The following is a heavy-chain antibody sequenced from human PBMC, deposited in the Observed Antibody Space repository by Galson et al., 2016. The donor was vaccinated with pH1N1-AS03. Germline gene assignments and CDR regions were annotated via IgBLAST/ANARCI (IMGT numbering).Heavy chain of an antibody. CDR1: GYIFTGFY. J-gene: IGHJ6*02. V-gene: IGHV1-2*04. CDR2: INPNNGVT. Sequence: SVKVSCKASGYIFTGFYVHWVRQAPGQGLEWMGWINPNNGVTNYAQKFQAWVTMTGDTSISTAYMELYGLKSDDPAVYYCAIDPLGPCSSATCATSYSFGMDVWGQGTTVIVAS. D-gene: IGHD3-10*02. CDR3: AIDPLGPCSSATCATSYSFGMDV.